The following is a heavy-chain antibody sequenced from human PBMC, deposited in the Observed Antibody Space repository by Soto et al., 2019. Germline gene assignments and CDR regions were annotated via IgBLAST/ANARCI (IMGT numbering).Heavy chain of an antibody. J-gene: IGHJ4*02. CDR2: ISGSGGST. Sequence: GGSLRLSCAAPGFTFSSYAMSWVRQAPGKGLEWVSAISGSGGSTYYADSVKGRFTISRDNSKNTLYLQMNSLRAEDTAVYYCAKDSYYDFWSGYQNWGQGTLVTVSS. CDR3: AKDSYYDFWSGYQN. V-gene: IGHV3-23*01. CDR1: GFTFSSYA. D-gene: IGHD3-3*01.